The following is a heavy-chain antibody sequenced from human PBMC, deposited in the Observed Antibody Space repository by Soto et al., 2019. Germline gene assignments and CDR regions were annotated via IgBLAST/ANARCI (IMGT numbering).Heavy chain of an antibody. CDR1: GYTFTSYA. J-gene: IGHJ4*02. V-gene: IGHV1-3*01. CDR3: ARDTDYYYDSCVWIDY. Sequence: QVQLVQSGAEVKKPGASVKVSCKASGYTFTSYAMHWVRQAPGQRLEWMGWINAGNGKPKYSQKFKGRVTITRDTSASTAYMEVNSLRSEDTAVYYCARDTDYYYDSCVWIDYWGQGTLVTVSS. CDR2: INAGNGKP. D-gene: IGHD3-22*01.